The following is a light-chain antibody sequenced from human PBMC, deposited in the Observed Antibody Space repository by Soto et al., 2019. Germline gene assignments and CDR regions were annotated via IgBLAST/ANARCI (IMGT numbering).Light chain of an antibody. Sequence: QSALTQPRSVSGSPGQSVTISCTGTSSDVGGYNYVSWYQQHPGKAPKLLIYDVSKRPSGVPDRFSGSKSGNTASLTISELQAEDQADYSCCSYAGSYTLVFGGGPKRTL. V-gene: IGLV2-11*01. CDR2: DVS. CDR1: SSDVGGYNY. J-gene: IGLJ2*01. CDR3: CSYAGSYTLV.